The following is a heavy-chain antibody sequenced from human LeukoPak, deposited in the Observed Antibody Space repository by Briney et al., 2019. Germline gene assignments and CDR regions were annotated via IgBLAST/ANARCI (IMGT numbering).Heavy chain of an antibody. CDR2: IYASGGT. Sequence: ATLSLTCTVCGGSISTYYWTWIGQPPGKGLEWIGYIYASGGTNYNPSLTSRVTMSIDTSKNQFSLQLSSVTAAATAVYYCARRTAVNYYYMDVWGKGTTVTVSS. V-gene: IGHV4-4*09. CDR1: GGSISTYY. CDR3: ARRTAVNYYYMDV. J-gene: IGHJ6*03. D-gene: IGHD4-11*01.